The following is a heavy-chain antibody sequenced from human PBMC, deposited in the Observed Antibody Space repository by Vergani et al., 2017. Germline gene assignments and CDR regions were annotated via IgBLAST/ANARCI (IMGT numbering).Heavy chain of an antibody. Sequence: QVQLQESGPGLVKPSQTLSLTCTVSGGSISSGSYYWSWIRQPAGKGLEWIGRIYTSGSTNYNPSLKSRVTISVDTSKNQFSLKLSSVTAADTAVYCCARVDKYYGMDVWGQGTTVTVSS. CDR2: IYTSGST. J-gene: IGHJ6*02. CDR1: GGSISSGSYY. D-gene: IGHD3-9*01. V-gene: IGHV4-61*02. CDR3: ARVDKYYGMDV.